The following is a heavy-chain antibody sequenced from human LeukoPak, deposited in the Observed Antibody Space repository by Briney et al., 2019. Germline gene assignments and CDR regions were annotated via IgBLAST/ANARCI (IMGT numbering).Heavy chain of an antibody. Sequence: SETLSLTCTVSGGSINDYYWNWIRQPPGKGLEWIGYIYYTGNTNYNPSLKSRVTISVDTSKNQFSLKLSSVTAADTAVYYCARDRLQLQSWGQGTLVTVSS. D-gene: IGHD5-24*01. CDR1: GGSINDYY. V-gene: IGHV4-59*01. J-gene: IGHJ5*02. CDR2: IYYTGNT. CDR3: ARDRLQLQS.